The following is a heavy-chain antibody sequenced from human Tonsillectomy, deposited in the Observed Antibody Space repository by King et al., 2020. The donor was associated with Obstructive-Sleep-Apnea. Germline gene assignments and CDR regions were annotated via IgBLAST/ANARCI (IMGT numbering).Heavy chain of an antibody. J-gene: IGHJ4*02. CDR1: CGSIISYY. V-gene: IGHV4-59*08. D-gene: IGHD5-18*01. CDR2: IYYSGST. CDR3: ARLESGYSYGHTSFEY. Sequence: QLQESGPGLVKPSETLSLTCTVSCGSIISYYWSWIRQPPGKGLEWIGYIYYSGSTNYNPSLKSRITISVDTSKNQFSLKLSSVTAADTAVYYWARLESGYSYGHTSFEYWGQRTLVTVSS.